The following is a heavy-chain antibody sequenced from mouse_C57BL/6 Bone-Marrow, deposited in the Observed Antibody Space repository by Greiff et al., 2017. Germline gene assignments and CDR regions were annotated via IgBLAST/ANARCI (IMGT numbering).Heavy chain of an antibody. CDR1: GYTFTSYG. J-gene: IGHJ3*01. CDR3: ARAGAY. CDR2: IYPRSGNT. V-gene: IGHV1-81*01. Sequence: VQLQQSGAELARPGASVKLSCKASGYTFTSYGISWVKQRPGQGLEWIGGIYPRSGNTYYNEKFKGKATLTADKSSSTAYMELRSLPSEDSAVYCYARAGAYWGQGTLVTVSA.